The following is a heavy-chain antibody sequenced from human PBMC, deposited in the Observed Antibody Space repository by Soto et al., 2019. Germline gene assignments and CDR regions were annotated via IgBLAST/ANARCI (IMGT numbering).Heavy chain of an antibody. CDR3: AKDRSSAAAGISGSAY. CDR2: ISGSGGST. Sequence: PGGSLRLSCAASGFTFSSYAMSWVRQAPGKGLEWVSAISGSGGSTYYADSVKGRFTISRDNSKNTLYLQMNSLRAEDTAVYYCAKDRSSAAAGISGSAYWGQGTLVTVSS. CDR1: GFTFSSYA. J-gene: IGHJ4*02. V-gene: IGHV3-23*01. D-gene: IGHD6-13*01.